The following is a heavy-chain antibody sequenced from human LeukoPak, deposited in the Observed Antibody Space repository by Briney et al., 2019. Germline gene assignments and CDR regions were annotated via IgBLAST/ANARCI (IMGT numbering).Heavy chain of an antibody. CDR1: GLIFSSYD. J-gene: IGHJ4*02. Sequence: SGGSLRLSCAASGLIFSSYDMEWVRQARGKGLEGVAFIRFDGSNKYYADSVKGRFTISRDNSKNTLYLQMNSLRAEDTAVYSCAEGLYSGSYDGFDYWGQGALVTVSS. CDR3: AEGLYSGSYDGFDY. CDR2: IRFDGSNK. V-gene: IGHV3-30*02. D-gene: IGHD1-26*01.